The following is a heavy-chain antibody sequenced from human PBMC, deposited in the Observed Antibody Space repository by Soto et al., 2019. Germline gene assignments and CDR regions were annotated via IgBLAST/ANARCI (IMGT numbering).Heavy chain of an antibody. CDR3: AKVGWDSRGWYGAHFDY. J-gene: IGHJ4*02. V-gene: IGHV3-23*01. D-gene: IGHD6-19*01. Sequence: EVPLLESGGGLVQPGGSLRLSCAASGFTFSSYAMSWVRQAPGKGLEWVSAISGSGGSTYYADSVKGRFTISRDNSKNTLYLQMNSLIAEDTAVYYCAKVGWDSRGWYGAHFDYWGQGTLVTVSS. CDR1: GFTFSSYA. CDR2: ISGSGGST.